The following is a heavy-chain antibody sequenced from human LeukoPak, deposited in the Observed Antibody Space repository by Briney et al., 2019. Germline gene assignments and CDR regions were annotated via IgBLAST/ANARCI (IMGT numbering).Heavy chain of an antibody. CDR2: IYYSGST. D-gene: IGHD2-15*01. CDR1: GGSISTYY. Sequence: KSSETLSLTCTVSGGSISTYYWSWIRQPPGKGLEWIGYIYYSGSTSYNPSLKSRITISVDTFKNQFSLKLSSVTAADTAVYYCAKDTGVVVGYFQHWGQGTLVTVSS. V-gene: IGHV4-59*01. CDR3: AKDTGVVVGYFQH. J-gene: IGHJ1*01.